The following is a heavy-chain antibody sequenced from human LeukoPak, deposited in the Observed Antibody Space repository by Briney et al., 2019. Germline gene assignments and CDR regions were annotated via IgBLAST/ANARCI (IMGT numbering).Heavy chain of an antibody. J-gene: IGHJ1*01. CDR3: AKEGPTGWGSSWYHRASEYFQH. V-gene: IGHV3-48*01. CDR1: GFTFSSYS. Sequence: PGGSLRLSCAASGFTFSSYSMNWVRQAPGKGLEWVSYISSSSSTIYYADSVEGRFTISRDNSKNTLYLQMNSLTAEDTAVYYCAKEGPTGWGSSWYHRASEYFQHWGQGTLVTVSS. CDR2: ISSSSSTI. D-gene: IGHD6-13*01.